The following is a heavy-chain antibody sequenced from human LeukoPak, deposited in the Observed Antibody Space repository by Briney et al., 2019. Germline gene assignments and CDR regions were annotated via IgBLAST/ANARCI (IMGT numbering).Heavy chain of an antibody. J-gene: IGHJ4*02. CDR2: ISSSSTYI. CDR1: GFTFSTYS. Sequence: GGSLRLSCAASGFTFSTYSMNWVRQAPGKGLEWVSSISSSSTYIYYADSVRGRFTISRDNAKNSLYLQMNSLRAEDTAVYYCARDPPGSYYGSYWGQETLVTVSS. CDR3: ARDPPGSYYGSY. D-gene: IGHD1-26*01. V-gene: IGHV3-21*01.